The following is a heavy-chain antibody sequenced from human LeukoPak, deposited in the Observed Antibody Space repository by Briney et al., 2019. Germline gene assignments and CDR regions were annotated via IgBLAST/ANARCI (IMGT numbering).Heavy chain of an antibody. Sequence: GGSLRLSCAASGFTFSSYAMSWVRQAPGKGLEWVSSISGSGDTTYYADSVKGRLTISRDNSKNTLYLQMNSLRAEDTAVYYCAKDPMIVVVITFFDPWGQGTLVTVSS. V-gene: IGHV3-23*01. CDR2: ISGSGDTT. CDR3: AKDPMIVVVITFFDP. D-gene: IGHD3-22*01. J-gene: IGHJ5*02. CDR1: GFTFSSYA.